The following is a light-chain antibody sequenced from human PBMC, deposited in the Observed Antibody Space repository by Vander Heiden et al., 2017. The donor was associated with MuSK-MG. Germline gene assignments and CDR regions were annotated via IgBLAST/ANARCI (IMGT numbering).Light chain of an antibody. CDR2: FNN. V-gene: IGLV1-44*01. CDR1: SSNIGSNT. Sequence: QSVLTQPPSASGTPGQRVTISCSGSSSNIGSNTGNWYQQLPGTAPKLLIYFNNQRPSGVPDRFSGYKSGTYVSLAIRGLQSEDEADDYCAAWDDRLNGGIFGGGTKLTVL. J-gene: IGLJ2*01. CDR3: AAWDDRLNGGI.